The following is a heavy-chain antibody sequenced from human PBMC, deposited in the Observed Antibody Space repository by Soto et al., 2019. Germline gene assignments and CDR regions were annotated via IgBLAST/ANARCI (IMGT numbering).Heavy chain of an antibody. CDR1: GGTFSSNI. J-gene: IGHJ3*02. CDR2: IIPTVGMA. V-gene: IGHV1-69*02. D-gene: IGHD6-13*01. Sequence: QVQLVQSGAEVKKPGSSVKVSCKASGGTFSSNIISWVRQAPGQGLEWMGRIIPTVGMANYAQKFQGRVTISADKFTXXXXXXXXXXXXXXXXXXXXXSRVLGYSSSWSKFDIWGQGTMVIVSS. CDR3: XSRVLGYSSSWSKFDI.